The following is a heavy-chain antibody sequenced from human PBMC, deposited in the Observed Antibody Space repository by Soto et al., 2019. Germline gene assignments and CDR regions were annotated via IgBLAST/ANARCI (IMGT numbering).Heavy chain of an antibody. Sequence: QVQLVQSGAEVKKPGASVKVSCKASGYTFTSHDINWMRQATGQGLEWMGWMNPNSGHTNYAQKFQGRVTMTRDTSISTAYMEFTNLRAEDTAIYYCASDMRTTWGQRTLVTVSS. V-gene: IGHV1-8*01. D-gene: IGHD2-2*01. CDR3: ASDMRTT. CDR2: MNPNSGHT. CDR1: GYTFTSHD. J-gene: IGHJ5*02.